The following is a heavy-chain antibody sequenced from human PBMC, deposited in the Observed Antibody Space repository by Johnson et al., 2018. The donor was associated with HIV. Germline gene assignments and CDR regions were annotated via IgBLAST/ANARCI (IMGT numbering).Heavy chain of an antibody. CDR3: AKDSSSWYGGAFDI. V-gene: IGHV3-33*06. Sequence: QMQLVESGGGVVQPGRSLRLSCAASGFTFSSYGMHWVRQAPGKGLEWVAVIWYDGSNKYYADSVKGRFTIYRDNSKNTLYLQMNSLRAEDTAVYYCAKDSSSWYGGAFDIWGQGTMVTVSS. CDR1: GFTFSSYG. CDR2: IWYDGSNK. J-gene: IGHJ3*02. D-gene: IGHD6-13*01.